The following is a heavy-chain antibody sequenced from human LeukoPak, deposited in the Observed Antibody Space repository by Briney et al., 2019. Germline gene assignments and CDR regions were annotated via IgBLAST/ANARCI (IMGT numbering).Heavy chain of an antibody. V-gene: IGHV4-59*01. CDR2: IYYSGGT. CDR1: GGSISSYY. J-gene: IGHJ6*02. Sequence: PSETLSLTCTVSGGSISSYYWSWIRQPPGKGLEWIGYIYYSGGTNYNPSLKSRVTISVDTSKNQFSLKLSSVTAADTAVYYCARARSLYGMDVWGQGTTVTVSS. CDR3: ARARSLYGMDV.